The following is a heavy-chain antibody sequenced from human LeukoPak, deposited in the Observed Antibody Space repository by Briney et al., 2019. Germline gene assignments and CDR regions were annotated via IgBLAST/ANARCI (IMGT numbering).Heavy chain of an antibody. V-gene: IGHV3-30*04. D-gene: IGHD2-15*01. CDR3: AKVLLPYYYYGMDV. J-gene: IGHJ6*02. CDR1: GFTFSGYA. Sequence: GGSLRLSCAASGFTFSGYAMHWVRQAPGKGLEWVAVISYDGYNGDYADSVKGRFTISRDNSKNTLYLQMNSLRAEDAAVYYCAKVLLPYYYYGMDVWGQGTTVTVSS. CDR2: ISYDGYNG.